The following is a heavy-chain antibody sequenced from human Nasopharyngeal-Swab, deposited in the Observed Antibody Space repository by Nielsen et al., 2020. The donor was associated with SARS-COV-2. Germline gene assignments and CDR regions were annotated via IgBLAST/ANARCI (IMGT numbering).Heavy chain of an antibody. D-gene: IGHD6-13*01. V-gene: IGHV3-73*01. J-gene: IGHJ4*02. CDR2: IRSKANSYAT. CDR3: TRLDVAAAGTPDHY. Sequence: GSLRLSCAASGFTFSGSAMHWVRQTSGKGLEWVGRIRSKANSYATAYAASVKGRFTISRDDSKNTAYLQMNSLKTEDTAVYYCTRLDVAAAGTPDHYWGQGTLVTVSS. CDR1: GFTFSGSA.